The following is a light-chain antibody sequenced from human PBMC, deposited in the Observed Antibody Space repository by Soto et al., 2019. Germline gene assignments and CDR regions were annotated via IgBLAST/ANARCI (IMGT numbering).Light chain of an antibody. J-gene: IGKJ1*01. V-gene: IGKV3-15*01. CDR1: QSINSN. Sequence: EIVMTQSPATLSVSPGERATLSCRASQSINSNLAWYQHKPGQPPRLLIYGASTRATGIPARFSGSGSGTEFTLTISSLQSEDFAVYYCQQYNNRPPWTFGQGTKVEVK. CDR3: QQYNNRPPWT. CDR2: GAS.